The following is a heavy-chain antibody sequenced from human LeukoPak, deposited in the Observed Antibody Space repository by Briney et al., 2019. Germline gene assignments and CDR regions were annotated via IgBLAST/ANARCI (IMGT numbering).Heavy chain of an antibody. D-gene: IGHD2-2*01. CDR1: GFTLSSYA. V-gene: IGHV3-23*01. Sequence: GSLRLSCAASGFTLSSYAMSWVRQAPGKGLEWVSPISGSGGSTYYADSVKGRFTTSRENSKNTLYLQMNSLRAEDTAVYYCAKEGPYCSSTSCYEDYWGQGTLVAVSS. CDR3: AKEGPYCSSTSCYEDY. J-gene: IGHJ4*02. CDR2: ISGSGGST.